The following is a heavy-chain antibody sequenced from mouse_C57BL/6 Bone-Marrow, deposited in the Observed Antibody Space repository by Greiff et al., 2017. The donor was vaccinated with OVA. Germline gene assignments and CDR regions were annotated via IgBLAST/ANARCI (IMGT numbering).Heavy chain of an antibody. CDR2: IYPGSGST. Sequence: QVQLKQPGAELVKPGASVKMSCKASGYTFTSYWITWVKQRPGQGLEWIGDIYPGSGSTNYNEKFKSKATLTVDTSSSTAYMQLSSLTSEDSAVYYCARAYGSSYVYYCDDWGQGTTLTVSS. CDR1: GYTFTSYW. D-gene: IGHD1-1*01. V-gene: IGHV1-55*01. CDR3: ARAYGSSYVYYCDD. J-gene: IGHJ2*01.